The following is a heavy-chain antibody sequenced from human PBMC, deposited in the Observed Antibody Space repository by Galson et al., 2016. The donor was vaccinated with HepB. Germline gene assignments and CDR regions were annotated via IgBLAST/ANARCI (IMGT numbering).Heavy chain of an antibody. J-gene: IGHJ5*02. V-gene: IGHV4-59*01. Sequence: SETLSLTCTVSGASFSSYYWSWIRQPPGKALEWIGSIYYSGSTNYNPSLKSRVTISVDTSKNQFSLNLTSVAAADTAVYYCARDAWPNVLVGVFSPWGQGTLVTVSS. CDR2: IYYSGST. CDR3: ARDAWPNVLVGVFSP. D-gene: IGHD1-26*01. CDR1: GASFSSYY.